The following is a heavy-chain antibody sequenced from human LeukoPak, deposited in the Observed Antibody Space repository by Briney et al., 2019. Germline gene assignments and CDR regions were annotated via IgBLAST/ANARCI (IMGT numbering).Heavy chain of an antibody. D-gene: IGHD2-2*01. CDR3: AREATPPLPAAMLSGFDP. J-gene: IGHJ5*02. Sequence: SGTLSLTCTVSGGSISSYYRSWIRQPTGKGLEWIGRIYSSGSTDYNPSLKSRVSMSVDTSKNQFSLRLSSVTAADTAVYFCAREATPPLPAAMLSGFDPWGQGTLVTVSS. CDR1: GGSISSYY. CDR2: IYSSGST. V-gene: IGHV4-4*07.